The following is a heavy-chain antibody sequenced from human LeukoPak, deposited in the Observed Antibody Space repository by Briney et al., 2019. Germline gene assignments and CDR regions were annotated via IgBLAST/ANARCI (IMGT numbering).Heavy chain of an antibody. J-gene: IGHJ4*02. CDR1: GYTFTSYG. Sequence: SVKVSCKASGYTFTSYGIIWVRQAPGQGLEWMGRIIPILGIANYAQKFQGRVTITADKSTSTAYMELSSLRSEDTAVYYCARALSGWYYYFDYWGQGTLVTVSS. CDR2: IIPILGIA. D-gene: IGHD6-19*01. V-gene: IGHV1-69*04. CDR3: ARALSGWYYYFDY.